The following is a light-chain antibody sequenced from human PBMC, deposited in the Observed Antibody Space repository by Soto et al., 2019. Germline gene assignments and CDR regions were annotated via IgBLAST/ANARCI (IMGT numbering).Light chain of an antibody. V-gene: IGKV3-15*01. Sequence: EIVLTQSPVTLSVSPGERVTLSCRASQRLSSNLAWYQQIPGQAPRLLIYGASIRATDIPARFIGSGSGTEFTLTISSLQSEDFAVYYCQQYGSSGTFGQGTKVDIK. CDR3: QQYGSSGT. CDR1: QRLSSN. J-gene: IGKJ1*01. CDR2: GAS.